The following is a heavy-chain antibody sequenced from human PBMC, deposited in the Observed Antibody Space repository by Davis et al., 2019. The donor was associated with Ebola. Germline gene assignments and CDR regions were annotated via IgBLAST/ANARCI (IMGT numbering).Heavy chain of an antibody. J-gene: IGHJ5*02. CDR3: ARDSRSYFNWFDP. V-gene: IGHV1-3*01. CDR1: GYTFTSYA. Sequence: AASVKVSCKASGYTFTSYAMHWVRQAPGQRLEWMGWINAGNGNTKYSQKFQGRVTITRDTSASTAYMELSSLRSEDTAVYYCARDSRSYFNWFDPWGQGTLVTVSS. CDR2: INAGNGNT. D-gene: IGHD1-26*01.